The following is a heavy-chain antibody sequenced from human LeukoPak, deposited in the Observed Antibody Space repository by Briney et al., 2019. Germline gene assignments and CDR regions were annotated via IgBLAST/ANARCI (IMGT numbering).Heavy chain of an antibody. CDR1: GYTFTGYY. CDR3: ARSGVYCSGGSCYLAAFDI. D-gene: IGHD2-15*01. V-gene: IGHV1-18*04. Sequence: ASVKVSCKASGYTFTGYYMHWVRQAPGQGLEWMGWITAYNDNTYYAQKLQGRVTMTTDTSTSTAYMELRSLRSDDTAVYYCARSGVYCSGGSCYLAAFDIWGPRDNGHRLF. CDR2: ITAYNDNT. J-gene: IGHJ3*02.